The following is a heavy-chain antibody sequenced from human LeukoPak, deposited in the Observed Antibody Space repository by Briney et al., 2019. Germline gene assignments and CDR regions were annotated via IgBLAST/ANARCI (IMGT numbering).Heavy chain of an antibody. CDR3: ARASDYDFWSGYYADPYWFDP. CDR1: GGSFSGYY. CDR2: INHSGST. D-gene: IGHD3-3*01. J-gene: IGHJ5*02. Sequence: SETLSLTCAVYGGSFSGYYWSWIRQPPGKGLEWIGEINHSGSTNYNPSLKSRVTISVDTSKNQFSLKLSSVTAADTAVYYCARASDYDFWSGYYADPYWFDPWGQGTLVTVSS. V-gene: IGHV4-34*01.